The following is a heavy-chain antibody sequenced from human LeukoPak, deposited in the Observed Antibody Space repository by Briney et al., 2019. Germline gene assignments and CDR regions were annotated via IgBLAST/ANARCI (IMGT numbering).Heavy chain of an antibody. CDR3: ATAFGSGRTSAYFDY. Sequence: ASVKVSCKASGYPFTKFYMHWVRQAPGHGLEWMGLMSPNGDSTLYSQKFQGRVTMTEDTSTDTAYMELSSLRSEDTAVYYCATAFGSGRTSAYFDYWGQGTLVTVSS. D-gene: IGHD3-10*01. V-gene: IGHV1-46*01. CDR2: MSPNGDST. J-gene: IGHJ4*02. CDR1: GYPFTKFY.